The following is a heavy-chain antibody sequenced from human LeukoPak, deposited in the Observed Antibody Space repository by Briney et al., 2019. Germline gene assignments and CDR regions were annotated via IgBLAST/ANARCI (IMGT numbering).Heavy chain of an antibody. Sequence: GGSLRLSCAASGFSFTTYSMNWVRQAPGKGLEWVSSIISSNGNIYYADSVKGRFTISRDNAKNSLYLQMNSLRAEDTAVYYCAELGITMIGGVWGKGTTVTISS. D-gene: IGHD3-10*02. CDR2: IISSNGNI. CDR1: GFSFTTYS. J-gene: IGHJ6*04. V-gene: IGHV3-21*01. CDR3: AELGITMIGGV.